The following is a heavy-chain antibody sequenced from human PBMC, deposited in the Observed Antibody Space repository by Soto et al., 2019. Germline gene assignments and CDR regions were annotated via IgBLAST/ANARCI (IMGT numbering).Heavy chain of an antibody. V-gene: IGHV1-69*13. CDR2: IIPIFGTA. Sequence: AASVKVSCKASGGTFSSYAISWVRQAPGQGLEWMGGIIPIFGTANYAQKFQGRVTITADESTSTAYMELSSLRSEDTAVYYCAKTYYYDSSAEFGIWGQGTMVTVSS. J-gene: IGHJ3*02. CDR1: GGTFSSYA. CDR3: AKTYYYDSSAEFGI. D-gene: IGHD3-22*01.